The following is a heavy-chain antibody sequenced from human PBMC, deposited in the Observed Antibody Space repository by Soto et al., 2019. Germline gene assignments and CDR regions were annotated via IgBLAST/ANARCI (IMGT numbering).Heavy chain of an antibody. D-gene: IGHD2-15*01. CDR3: ARGLATIVVVVVATGEYNWFDP. V-gene: IGHV4-34*01. CDR2: INHSGST. J-gene: IGHJ5*02. Sequence: ETLSLTCAVYGGSFSGYYWSWIRQPPGKGLEWIGEINHSGSTNYNPSLKSRVTISVDTSKNQFSLKLSSVTAADTAVYYCARGLATIVVVVVATGEYNWFDPWGQGTLVTVSS. CDR1: GGSFSGYY.